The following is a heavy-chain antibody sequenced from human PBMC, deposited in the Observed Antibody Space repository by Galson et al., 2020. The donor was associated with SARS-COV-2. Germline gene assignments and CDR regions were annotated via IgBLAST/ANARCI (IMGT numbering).Heavy chain of an antibody. J-gene: IGHJ5*02. V-gene: IGHV1-2*06. D-gene: IGHD3-10*01. CDR1: GYTFTGYY. CDR2: INPNSGGT. Sequence: ASVKVSCKASGYTFTGYYMHWVRQAPGQGLEWMGRINPNSGGTNYAQKFQGRVTMTRDTSISTAYMELSRLRSDDTAVYYCARGVVLLWFGEEEDWFDPWGQGTLVTVSS. CDR3: ARGVVLLWFGEEEDWFDP.